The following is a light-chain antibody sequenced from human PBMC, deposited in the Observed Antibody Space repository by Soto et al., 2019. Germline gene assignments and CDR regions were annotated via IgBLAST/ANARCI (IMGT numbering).Light chain of an antibody. CDR2: GAS. V-gene: IGKV3-20*01. J-gene: IGKJ4*01. CDR1: QSIDTIS. Sequence: DIVLTQSSGTLSLSPGERATLSCRASQSIDTISLAWYQQKPGQAPRLLIYGASTRSTGIPDRFGGSGSGTDFTLTISRLEPEDIATYYCQQYDNMPLTFGGGTKLEIK. CDR3: QQYDNMPLT.